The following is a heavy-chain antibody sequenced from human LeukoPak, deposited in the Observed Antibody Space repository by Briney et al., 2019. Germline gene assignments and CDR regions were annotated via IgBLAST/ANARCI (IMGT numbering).Heavy chain of an antibody. D-gene: IGHD3-10*01. J-gene: IGHJ4*02. CDR1: GFTFSSYG. CDR3: AQGSYLDY. V-gene: IGHV3-30*18. CDR2: ISYDGSNK. Sequence: GGSLRLSCAASGFTFSSYGMHWVRQAPGKGLEWVAVISYDGSNKYYADSVKGRFTISRYNSKNTLYLQMNSLRAEDTAVYYCAQGSYLDYWGQGTLVTVSS.